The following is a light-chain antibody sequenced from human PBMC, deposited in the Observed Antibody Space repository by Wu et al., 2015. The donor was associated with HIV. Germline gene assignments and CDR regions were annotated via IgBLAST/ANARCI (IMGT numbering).Light chain of an antibody. CDR2: DTS. CDR3: QQRSNWPLIT. V-gene: IGKV3-11*01. J-gene: IGKJ5*01. CDR1: QILGRF. Sequence: IVLTQSPATLSLSPGERATLSCRADQILGRFLAWYQQKPGQSPRLLMYDTSTRATGIPARFSGSASGSLYTLTISSLEPEDFAVYYCQQRSNWPLITFGQGTRLEIK.